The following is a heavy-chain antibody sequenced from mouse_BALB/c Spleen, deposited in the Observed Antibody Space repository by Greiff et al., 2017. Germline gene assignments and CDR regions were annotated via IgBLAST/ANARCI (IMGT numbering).Heavy chain of an antibody. CDR1: GFTFSSYG. J-gene: IGHJ2*01. CDR3: ARDSLYGYEYYFDY. Sequence: EVQLQESGRGLVQPGGSLKLSCAASGFTFSSYGMSWVRQTPDKRLELVATINSNGGSTYYPDSVKGRFTISRDNAKNTLYLQMSSLKSEDTAMYYCARDSLYGYEYYFDYWGQGTTLTVSS. CDR2: INSNGGST. D-gene: IGHD2-2*01. V-gene: IGHV5-6-3*01.